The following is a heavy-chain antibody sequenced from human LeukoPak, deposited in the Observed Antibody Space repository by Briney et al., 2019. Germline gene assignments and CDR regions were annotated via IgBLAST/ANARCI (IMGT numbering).Heavy chain of an antibody. CDR1: CYTFTSYG. CDR2: ISAYNGNT. J-gene: IGHJ4*02. Sequence: ASVKVSCKASCYTFTSYGINWGRQAPGQRLEWMGWISAYNGNTNYAQKFQGRVTMTTDTSTSTAYMELRSLRSDDTAVYSCARDFGDIVGASDYWGQGTLVTVSS. V-gene: IGHV1-18*01. D-gene: IGHD1-26*01. CDR3: ARDFGDIVGASDY.